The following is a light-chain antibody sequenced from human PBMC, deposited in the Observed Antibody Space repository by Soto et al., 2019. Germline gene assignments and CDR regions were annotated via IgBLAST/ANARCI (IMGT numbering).Light chain of an antibody. CDR2: AAS. J-gene: IGKJ2*01. V-gene: IGKV1-39*01. Sequence: DIQMTQSPASLSASVGDRVTITCRASQSIRKYLNWYQQKPGKAPNLLIYAASSLQSGVPSRFNGSGSGTDLTLTISSLKPEDFATYYCQQSYSSLYTFGQGTKL. CDR3: QQSYSSLYT. CDR1: QSIRKY.